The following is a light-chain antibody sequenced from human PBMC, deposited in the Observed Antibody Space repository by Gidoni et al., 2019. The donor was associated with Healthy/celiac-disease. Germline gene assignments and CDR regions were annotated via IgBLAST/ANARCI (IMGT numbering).Light chain of an antibody. CDR2: DAS. V-gene: IGKV1-5*01. CDR1: QSISSW. CDR3: QQYNSYWT. J-gene: IGKJ1*01. Sequence: DIQMTQSPSTLSASVGDRVTITCRAIQSISSWLAWYQQKPGKAPKLLIYDASSLESGVPSRFSGSGSGTEFTLTISSLQPDDFATYYCQQYNSYWTFXQXTKVEIK.